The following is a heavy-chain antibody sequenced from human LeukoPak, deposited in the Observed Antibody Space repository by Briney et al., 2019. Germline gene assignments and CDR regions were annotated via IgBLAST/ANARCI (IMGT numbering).Heavy chain of an antibody. J-gene: IGHJ6*03. CDR1: GYTFTTYT. V-gene: IGHV1-3*01. CDR2: INAGNGNT. Sequence: GASVEVSCKASGYTFTTYTIHWVRQAPGQRLEWMGWINAGNGNTKYSQEFQDRVTITRDTSASTAYMELRSLTSDDTAIYYCARAGCSSSFCYLDYNYYYYMDVWGKGTTVTISS. D-gene: IGHD2/OR15-2a*01. CDR3: ARAGCSSSFCYLDYNYYYYMDV.